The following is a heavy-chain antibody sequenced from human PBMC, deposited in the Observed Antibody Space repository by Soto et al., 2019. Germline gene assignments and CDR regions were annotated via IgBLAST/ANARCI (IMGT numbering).Heavy chain of an antibody. CDR3: ARGRRITMVRGVNVIDY. V-gene: IGHV4-34*01. J-gene: IGHJ4*02. Sequence: SETLSLTCAVYGGSFSGCYWSWIRQPPGKGLEGIGEVNHSGSTNYNPSLKSRVTICVDTSKNQFSLKLSSVTAADTAVYYCARGRRITMVRGVNVIDYWGQGTPVTVSS. CDR2: VNHSGST. D-gene: IGHD3-10*01. CDR1: GGSFSGCY.